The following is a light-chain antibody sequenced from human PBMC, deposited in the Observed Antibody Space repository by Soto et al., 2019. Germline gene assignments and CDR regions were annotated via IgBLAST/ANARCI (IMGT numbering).Light chain of an antibody. V-gene: IGKV3-20*01. CDR1: QSVSGSY. CDR2: DAS. J-gene: IGKJ2*01. Sequence: ELVLPQSPGTLSLSPGDRATLSCRASQSVSGSYLAWYQHKPGQAPRLLIYDASSRATGIPDRFSGSGSGTDFTLTISRLEPEDCAVYYCQQYGSSPPYTFGQGTKLESK. CDR3: QQYGSSPPYT.